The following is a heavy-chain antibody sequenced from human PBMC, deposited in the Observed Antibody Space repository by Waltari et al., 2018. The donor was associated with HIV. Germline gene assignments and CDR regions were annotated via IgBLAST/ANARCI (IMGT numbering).Heavy chain of an antibody. CDR3: ARESGYYYDSSGYQGWFDP. CDR1: GYTFTSYA. Sequence: QVQLVQSGSELKKPGASVKVSCKASGYTFTSYAMNWVRPAPGQGLEWMGWINTNTGNPTYAQGFTGRFVFSLDTSVSTAYLQISSLKAEDTAVYYCARESGYYYDSSGYQGWFDPWGQGTLVTVSS. J-gene: IGHJ5*02. D-gene: IGHD3-22*01. CDR2: INTNTGNP. V-gene: IGHV7-4-1*02.